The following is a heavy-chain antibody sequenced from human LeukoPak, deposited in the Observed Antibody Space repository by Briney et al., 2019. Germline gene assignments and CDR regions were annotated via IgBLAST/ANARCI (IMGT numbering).Heavy chain of an antibody. J-gene: IGHJ4*02. CDR3: ALLEYSRNYWASFGY. CDR2: IYYTGST. V-gene: IGHV4-30-4*08. CDR1: GDSISSGDSY. Sequence: SQTLSLTCTVSGDSISSGDSYWSWIRQPPGQGLEWISYIYYTGSTYYNPSLKSRVTLSIDTSKNQFSLKLSSVTAADTAVYYCALLEYSRNYWASFGYWGQGILVTVPS. D-gene: IGHD1-26*01.